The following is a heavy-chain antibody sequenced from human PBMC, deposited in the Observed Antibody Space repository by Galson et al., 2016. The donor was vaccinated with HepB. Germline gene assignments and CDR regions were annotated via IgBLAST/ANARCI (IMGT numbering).Heavy chain of an antibody. CDR1: EFTFSSYW. CDR3: ARDRNYYDGSSYYDVFDI. J-gene: IGHJ3*02. V-gene: IGHV3-7*03. D-gene: IGHD3-22*01. CDR2: IKGDGSKI. Sequence: SLRLSCAAFEFTFSSYWMPWVRQAPGKGLEWIANIKGDGSKIQYVDSVRGRFTISRDNVKNLLYLQMNSLRAEDTAVYYCARDRNYYDGSSYYDVFDIWGQGTMVTVSS.